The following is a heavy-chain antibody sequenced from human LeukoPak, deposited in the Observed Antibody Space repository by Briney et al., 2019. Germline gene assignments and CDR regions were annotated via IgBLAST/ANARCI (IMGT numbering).Heavy chain of an antibody. J-gene: IGHJ3*02. CDR3: TRILIDCSSTSCYVRAFDI. Sequence: PGGSLRLSXAASGFTFSGSAMHWVRQASGKGLEWVGRIRSKANSYSTAYAAPVKGRFTISRDDSKNTAYLQMNSLKTEDTAVYYCTRILIDCSSTSCYVRAFDIWGQGTMVTVSS. D-gene: IGHD2-2*01. V-gene: IGHV3-73*01. CDR2: IRSKANSYST. CDR1: GFTFSGSA.